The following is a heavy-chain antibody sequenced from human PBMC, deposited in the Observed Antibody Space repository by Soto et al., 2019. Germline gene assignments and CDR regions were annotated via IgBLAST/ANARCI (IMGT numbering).Heavy chain of an antibody. CDR2: IWYDGSNK. V-gene: IGHV3-33*01. CDR3: ARVARGAMGTDYYYYYGMDV. D-gene: IGHD3-10*01. CDR1: GFTFSSYG. Sequence: GGSLRLSCAASGFTFSSYGMHWVRQAPGKGLEWVAVIWYDGSNKYYADSVKGRFTISRDNSKNTLYLQMNSLRAEDTAVYYCARVARGAMGTDYYYYYGMDVWGQGTTVTVSS. J-gene: IGHJ6*02.